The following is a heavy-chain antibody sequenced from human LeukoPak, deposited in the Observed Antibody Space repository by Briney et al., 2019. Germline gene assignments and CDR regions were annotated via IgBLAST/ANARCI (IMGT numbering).Heavy chain of an antibody. J-gene: IGHJ4*02. CDR2: IYYSGST. Sequence: SETLSLTCTVSGGSISSYYWSWIRQPPGKGLEWIGYIYYSGSTNYNPSLKSRVTISVDTSKNQFSLRLSSVTAADTSVYYCARARARLWGFDYWGQGTLVTVSS. CDR3: ARARARLWGFDY. D-gene: IGHD5-18*01. CDR1: GGSISSYY. V-gene: IGHV4-59*12.